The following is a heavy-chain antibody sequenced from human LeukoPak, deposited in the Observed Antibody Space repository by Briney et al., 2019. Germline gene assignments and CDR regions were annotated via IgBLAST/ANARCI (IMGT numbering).Heavy chain of an antibody. Sequence: GSLRLSCATSGFTFSSYWMNWVRQAPGKGLEWVANIKEDGSEKYYVDSVKGRFTISRDNTKNSLYLQMNSLRAEDTAVYYCARVGFGDYSLDYWGQGTLVTVSS. D-gene: IGHD3-10*01. V-gene: IGHV3-7*01. CDR1: GFTFSSYW. CDR2: IKEDGSEK. CDR3: ARVGFGDYSLDY. J-gene: IGHJ4*02.